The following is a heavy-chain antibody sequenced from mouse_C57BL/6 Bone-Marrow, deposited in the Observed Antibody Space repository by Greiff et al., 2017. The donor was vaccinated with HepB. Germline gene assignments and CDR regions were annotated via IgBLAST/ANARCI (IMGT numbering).Heavy chain of an antibody. CDR1: GFTFSSYA. Sequence: VKLLESGAGLVKPGGSLKLSCEASGFTFSSYAMSWVRQTPEKRLEWVATISDGGSYTYYPDKLKGLFTISRDNAKSNLYLQMSQLKSEDTAMYYCARETPNRAGFAYWGQGTLVTVSA. CDR3: ARETPNRAGFAY. J-gene: IGHJ3*01. CDR2: ISDGGSYT. V-gene: IGHV5-4*01. D-gene: IGHD4-1*01.